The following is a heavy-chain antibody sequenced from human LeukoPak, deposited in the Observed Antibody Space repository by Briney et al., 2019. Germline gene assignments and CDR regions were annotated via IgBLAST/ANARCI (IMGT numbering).Heavy chain of an antibody. J-gene: IGHJ4*02. D-gene: IGHD3-16*01. Sequence: GRSLRLSCAASGFTFDDYAMHWVRQAPGKGLEWVSGISWNSGSIGYADSVKGRFSISRDNAKNSLYLQMNSLGTDDTAVYFCGRAFPPLRTSSAGDLWGQGTLVTVSS. V-gene: IGHV3-9*01. CDR3: GRAFPPLRTSSAGDL. CDR2: ISWNSGSI. CDR1: GFTFDDYA.